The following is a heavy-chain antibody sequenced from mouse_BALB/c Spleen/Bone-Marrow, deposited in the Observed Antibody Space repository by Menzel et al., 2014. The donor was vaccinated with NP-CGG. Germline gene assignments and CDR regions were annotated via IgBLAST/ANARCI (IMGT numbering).Heavy chain of an antibody. J-gene: IGHJ4*01. Sequence: EVQRVESGGGLVKPGGSLKLSCAASGFTFSDYYMYWVRQTPEKRLEWVATISDGGSYTYYPDRVKGRFTITRDNAKNNLYLQMSSLKSEDTAMYYCARVLRPHYYAMDYWGQGTSVTVSS. V-gene: IGHV5-4*02. D-gene: IGHD1-2*01. CDR2: ISDGGSYT. CDR3: ARVLRPHYYAMDY. CDR1: GFTFSDYY.